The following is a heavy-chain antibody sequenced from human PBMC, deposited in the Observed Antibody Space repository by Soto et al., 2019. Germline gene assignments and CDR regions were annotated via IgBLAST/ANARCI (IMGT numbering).Heavy chain of an antibody. CDR1: GFTFSSHV. J-gene: IGHJ6*02. CDR3: ARGPRAPPPHDYGMDV. Sequence: EVQLLESGGGLVQPGGSLRLSCAASGFTFSSHVMNWVRQAPGKGLEWVAAISGGGGTTYYGDSVEGQFTMSRDNSKNTLYLQMNSLRADDTAVYYCARGPRAPPPHDYGMDVWGQGTTVTVSS. V-gene: IGHV3-23*01. CDR2: ISGGGGTT.